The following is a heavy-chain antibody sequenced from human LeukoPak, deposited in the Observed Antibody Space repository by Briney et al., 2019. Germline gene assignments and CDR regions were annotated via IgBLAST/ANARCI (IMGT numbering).Heavy chain of an antibody. CDR1: GGSISSSSFY. CDR2: IYYRGST. CDR3: TEFYFDRSGYADY. D-gene: IGHD3-22*01. J-gene: IGHJ4*02. V-gene: IGHV4-39*01. Sequence: SETLSLTCTVSGGSISSSSFYWGWIRQPPGKGLEWIGSIYYRGSTYYYPSLKSRVTISVDMSENQVSLKLRSVTAADTAVYYCTEFYFDRSGYADYWGQGTLVTVSS.